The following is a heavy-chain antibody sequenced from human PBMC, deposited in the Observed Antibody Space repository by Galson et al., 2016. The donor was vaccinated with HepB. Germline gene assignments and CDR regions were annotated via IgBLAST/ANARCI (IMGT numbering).Heavy chain of an antibody. CDR2: ISYDGNNK. D-gene: IGHD4-17*01. Sequence: SLRLSCAASGFTFGTYGMHWVRQAPGKGLEWVTFISYDGNNKHFANSVRGRFTISRDNSKNTLFLQMNSLRAEDTAVYYCAKEREGDYDRFLFDSWGQGTLVTVSS. V-gene: IGHV3-30*18. CDR3: AKEREGDYDRFLFDS. CDR1: GFTFGTYG. J-gene: IGHJ4*02.